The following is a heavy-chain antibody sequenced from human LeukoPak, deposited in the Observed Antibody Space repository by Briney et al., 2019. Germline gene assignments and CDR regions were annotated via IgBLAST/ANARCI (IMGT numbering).Heavy chain of an antibody. CDR1: GFTFNYHC. Sequence: PGGSLRPSRAASGFTFNYHCMNWVRQAPWKGGEWLSSICSTSVYTSYAGSVKGRFTHPRDNARNSLYVQMNNLRAEDRAVYYWAREWISGACLRKDSSPYFDASGKGTTGSVSS. CDR2: ICSTSVYT. J-gene: IGHJ6*01. D-gene: IGHD3-22*01. V-gene: IGHV3-21*01. CDR3: AREWISGACLRKDSSPYFDA.